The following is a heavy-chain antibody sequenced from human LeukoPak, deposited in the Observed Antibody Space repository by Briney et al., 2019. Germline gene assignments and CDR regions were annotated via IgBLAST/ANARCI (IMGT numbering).Heavy chain of an antibody. CDR3: ARDPAGMTVSGVAEYNYGMDV. D-gene: IGHD3-3*01. Sequence: SLRLSCASSGLTFNFYTINWVGHAPGKGLEGVSSTWCSSTYIYYADSVKGRFTISRDNAKNSVSLQMNSLTVEDTAVYYCARDPAGMTVSGVAEYNYGMDVWGQGTTVTVS. CDR2: TWCSSTYI. CDR1: GLTFNFYT. J-gene: IGHJ6*02. V-gene: IGHV3-21*01.